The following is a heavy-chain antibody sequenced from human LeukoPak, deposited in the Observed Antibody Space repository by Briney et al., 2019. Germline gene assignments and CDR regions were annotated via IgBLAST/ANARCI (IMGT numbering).Heavy chain of an antibody. D-gene: IGHD3/OR15-3a*01. CDR1: GGSISRGSYY. J-gene: IGHJ6*03. V-gene: IGHV4-61*01. Sequence: SETLSLTCTVSGGSISRGSYYWSWIRQPPGKGLEWIGYIYYSGSTNYNPSLKSRVTISVDTSKNQFSLKLSSVTAADTAVYYCASLPRAGRYVFWTEYYMDVWGKGTTVTISS. CDR3: ASLPRAGRYVFWTEYYMDV. CDR2: IYYSGST.